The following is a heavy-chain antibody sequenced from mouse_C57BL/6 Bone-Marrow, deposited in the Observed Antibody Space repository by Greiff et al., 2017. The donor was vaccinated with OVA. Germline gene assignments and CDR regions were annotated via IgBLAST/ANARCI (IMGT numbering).Heavy chain of an antibody. CDR3: AIRGYYYGSSFYAMDY. Sequence: QVHVKQPGAELVKPGASVKVSCKASGYTFTSYWMHWVKQRPGQGLEWIGRIHPSDSDTNYNQKFKGKATLTVDKSSSTAYMQLSSLTSEDSAVYYCAIRGYYYGSSFYAMDYWGQGTSVTVSS. CDR2: IHPSDSDT. D-gene: IGHD1-1*01. J-gene: IGHJ4*01. CDR1: GYTFTSYW. V-gene: IGHV1-74*01.